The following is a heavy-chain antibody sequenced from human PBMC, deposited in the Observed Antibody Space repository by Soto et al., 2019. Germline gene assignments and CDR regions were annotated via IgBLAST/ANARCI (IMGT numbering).Heavy chain of an antibody. CDR2: IWYDGTNK. CDR1: GFTLSNNG. D-gene: IGHD6-19*01. Sequence: GGSLRLSCAASGFTLSNNGMHWVRQAPGKGLEWVAVIWYDGTNKYYADSVKGRFTISRDNSKNTLYLQLNSLRAEDTAVYYCARDSSGWFDPWGQGTLVTVSS. J-gene: IGHJ5*02. V-gene: IGHV3-33*01. CDR3: ARDSSGWFDP.